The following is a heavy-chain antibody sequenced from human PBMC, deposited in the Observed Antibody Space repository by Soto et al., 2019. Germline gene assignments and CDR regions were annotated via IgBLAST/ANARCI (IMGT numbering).Heavy chain of an antibody. D-gene: IGHD4-17*01. V-gene: IGHV4-59*01. CDR1: GGSISSYY. J-gene: IGHJ4*02. CDR2: IYYSGST. Sequence: SSETLSLTCTVSGGSISSYYWSWIRQPPGKGLEWIGYIYYSGSTNYNPSLKSRVTISVDTSKNQFSLKLSSVTAADTAVYYCARTSPNGDYADYWGQGTLVTVSS. CDR3: ARTSPNGDYADY.